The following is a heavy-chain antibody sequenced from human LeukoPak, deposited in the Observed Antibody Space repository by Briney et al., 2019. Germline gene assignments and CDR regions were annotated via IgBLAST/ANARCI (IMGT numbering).Heavy chain of an antibody. CDR2: INPNSGDT. CDR3: ARDRAGSAAGTSAY. CDR1: GYTFTAYY. J-gene: IGHJ4*02. V-gene: IGHV1-2*02. D-gene: IGHD6-13*01. Sequence: ASVKVSCKASGYTFTAYYIYWVRQAPGQGLELMGWINPNSGDTNYAQKFQGRVTMTRDTSITTACMELSRLTSDDTAVFYCARDRAGSAAGTSAYWGQGTLVNVSS.